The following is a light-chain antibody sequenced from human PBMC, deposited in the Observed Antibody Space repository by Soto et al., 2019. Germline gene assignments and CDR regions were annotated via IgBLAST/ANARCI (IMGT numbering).Light chain of an antibody. J-gene: IGLJ1*01. CDR3: CSYAGSYTNYV. CDR2: DVS. CDR1: SSDVGGYNY. Sequence: QSALTQPRSVSGSPGQSVTLSCTGTSSDVGGYNYVSWYQQHPGKAPKLMIYDVSKRPSGVPDRFSGSKSGNTASLTISGRPAEDEADDYCCSYAGSYTNYVFGTGTKLTVL. V-gene: IGLV2-11*01.